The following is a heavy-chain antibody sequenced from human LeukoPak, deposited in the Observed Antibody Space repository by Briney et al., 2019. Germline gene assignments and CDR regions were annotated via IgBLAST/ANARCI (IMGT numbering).Heavy chain of an antibody. Sequence: PGGSLRLSCAASGFTVSNNYMSWVRQAPGKGLEWVSVIYSGGSTYYADSVKGRFTISRDNAKNSLYLQMNSLRAEDTAVYYCARGGRYYDILTGYYADYWGQGTLVTVSS. CDR3: ARGGRYYDILTGYYADY. J-gene: IGHJ4*02. V-gene: IGHV3-53*01. D-gene: IGHD3-9*01. CDR1: GFTVSNNY. CDR2: IYSGGST.